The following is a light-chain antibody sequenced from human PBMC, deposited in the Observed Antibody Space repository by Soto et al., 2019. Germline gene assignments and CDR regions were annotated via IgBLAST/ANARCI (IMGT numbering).Light chain of an antibody. CDR1: QSLVYRDGNTY. CDR3: MQGTHWPPV. Sequence: DVVMTQSPLSLPVTLGQPASISCRSSQSLVYRDGNTYLNWFQQRPGQSTRRLIYKVSNRDSGVPDRVSGSGSGNDFTRKISRGEAEDVGGYYCMQGTHWPPVFGQGTKVESK. V-gene: IGKV2-30*01. J-gene: IGKJ1*01. CDR2: KVS.